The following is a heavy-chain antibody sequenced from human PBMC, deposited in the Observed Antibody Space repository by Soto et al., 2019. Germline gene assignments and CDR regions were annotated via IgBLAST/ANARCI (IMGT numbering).Heavy chain of an antibody. CDR3: ARDLGIAVAGTYYFDY. V-gene: IGHV4-61*01. Sequence: LSLTCTVSGGSVSSGSYYWSWIRQPPGKGLEWIGYIYYSGSTNYNPSLKSRVTISVDTSKNQFSLKLSSVTAADTAVYYCARDLGIAVAGTYYFDYWGQGTLVTVSS. D-gene: IGHD6-19*01. CDR2: IYYSGST. CDR1: GGSVSSGSYY. J-gene: IGHJ4*02.